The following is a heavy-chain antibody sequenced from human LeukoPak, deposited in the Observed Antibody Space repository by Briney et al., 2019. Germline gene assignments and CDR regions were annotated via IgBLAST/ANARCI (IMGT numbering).Heavy chain of an antibody. CDR1: GGSISSYY. V-gene: IGHV3-74*01. J-gene: IGHJ4*02. CDR2: INSDGYSF. Sequence: PSETLSLTCTVSGGSISSYYWSWIRQPPGKGLEWLARINSDGYSFSYADSVKGRFTISRDNAKNTLYLQMNSLRVEDTALYYCARGEAVAGTDHWGRGVLVTVSS. CDR3: ARGEAVAGTDH. D-gene: IGHD6-19*01.